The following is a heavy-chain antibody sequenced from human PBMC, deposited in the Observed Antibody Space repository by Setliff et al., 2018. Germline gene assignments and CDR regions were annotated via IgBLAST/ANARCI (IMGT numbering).Heavy chain of an antibody. V-gene: IGHV1-2*02. Sequence: ASVKVSCKASGDTFNTYTLSWVRQAPGQGLEWMGWINPNSGGTNYAQKFQGRFTISRDNAKSTLYLQMNSLRGEDTAVYFCASIDWGENFYNMDVWGKGTTVTVSS. CDR2: INPNSGGT. D-gene: IGHD7-27*01. J-gene: IGHJ6*03. CDR1: GDTFNTYT. CDR3: ASIDWGENFYNMDV.